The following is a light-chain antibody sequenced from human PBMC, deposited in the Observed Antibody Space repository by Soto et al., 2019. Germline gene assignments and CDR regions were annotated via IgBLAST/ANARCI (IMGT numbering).Light chain of an antibody. CDR1: QDISGW. CDR2: AAS. J-gene: IGKJ1*01. Sequence: DIQMTQSPSSVSASVGDRVTITCRASQDISGWLAWHQQKPGKAPNLLIFAASTLQSGVPSRFSGSGSGTIFTLTINNLQPEDFATYYCQQGNSFPRTFGQGTKVDIK. CDR3: QQGNSFPRT. V-gene: IGKV1-12*01.